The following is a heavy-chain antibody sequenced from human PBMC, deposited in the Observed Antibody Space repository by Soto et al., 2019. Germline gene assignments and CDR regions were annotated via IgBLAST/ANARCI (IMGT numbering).Heavy chain of an antibody. Sequence: ASVKVSCKASGGTFSRYTITWVRQAPGQGLEWMGGITPMFGTPNYAQKFQGRVTITADESTSTAYMELSSLRSEDTAMYYCARDGTLYDSSAYYYLYWGQGTLVTVS. J-gene: IGHJ4*02. D-gene: IGHD3-22*01. V-gene: IGHV1-69*13. CDR2: ITPMFGTP. CDR1: GGTFSRYT. CDR3: ARDGTLYDSSAYYYLY.